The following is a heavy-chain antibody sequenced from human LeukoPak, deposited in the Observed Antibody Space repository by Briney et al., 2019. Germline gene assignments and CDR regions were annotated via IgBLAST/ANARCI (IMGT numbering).Heavy chain of an antibody. Sequence: SETLSLTCAVYGGSFSGYYWSWIRQPPGKGLDWIGEINHSGSTNYNPSLKSRVTISVDTSKNQFSLKLSSVTAADTAVYYCARVRAYSSGLYGYFQHWGQGTLITVSS. CDR1: GGSFSGYY. CDR3: ARVRAYSSGLYGYFQH. D-gene: IGHD6-19*01. J-gene: IGHJ1*01. CDR2: INHSGST. V-gene: IGHV4-34*01.